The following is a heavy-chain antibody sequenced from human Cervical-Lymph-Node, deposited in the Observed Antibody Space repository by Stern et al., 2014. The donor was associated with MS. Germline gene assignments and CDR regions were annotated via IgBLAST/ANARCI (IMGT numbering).Heavy chain of an antibody. D-gene: IGHD3-10*01. CDR1: GYTFTTYS. J-gene: IGHJ4*02. CDR3: AREGVTMVRGVAVDY. CDR2: VREDDGYT. Sequence: QVQLVESGGEVKKPGATMKVSCKASGYTFTTYSITWVRQAPGQGLEWMGRVREDDGYTEYAQKFQGRVTMTTDTSTSTVYMELRSLRSDDTAVYYCAREGVTMVRGVAVDYWGQGTLVTVSS. V-gene: IGHV1-18*01.